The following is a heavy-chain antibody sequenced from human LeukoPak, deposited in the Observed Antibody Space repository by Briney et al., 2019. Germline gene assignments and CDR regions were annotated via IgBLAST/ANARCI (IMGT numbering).Heavy chain of an antibody. J-gene: IGHJ4*02. CDR3: ARSAIYGDYFDY. Sequence: GGSLRLSCAASGFTFSSYGMHWVRQAPGKGLEWVVVIWYDGSNKYYADSVKGRFTISRDNSKNTLYLQMNSLRAEDTAVYYCARSAIYGDYFDYWGQGTLVTVSS. CDR1: GFTFSSYG. D-gene: IGHD3-10*02. CDR2: IWYDGSNK. V-gene: IGHV3-33*01.